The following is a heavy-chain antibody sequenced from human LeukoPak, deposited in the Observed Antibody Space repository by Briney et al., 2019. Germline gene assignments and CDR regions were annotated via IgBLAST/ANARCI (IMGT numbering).Heavy chain of an antibody. J-gene: IGHJ5*02. Sequence: ASVKVSCKASGYTFTGYYMHWVRQAPGQGLEWMGWINPNSGGTSYAQKFQGRVTMTRDTSISTAYMELSRLRSDDTAVYYCAREIKLESGWFDPWGQGTLVTVSS. CDR3: AREIKLESGWFDP. CDR1: GYTFTGYY. CDR2: INPNSGGT. D-gene: IGHD1-1*01. V-gene: IGHV1-2*02.